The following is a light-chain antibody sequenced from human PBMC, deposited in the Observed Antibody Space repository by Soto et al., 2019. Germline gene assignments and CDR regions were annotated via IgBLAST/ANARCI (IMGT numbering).Light chain of an antibody. CDR1: SSDVGGYKY. V-gene: IGLV2-14*01. Sequence: QSVLTQPASVSGSPGQSITISCTGTSSDVGGYKYVSWYQQHPGKAPKLMIYEVSHRPSGVSNRFSGSKSGNTASLTISGLQAEDEADYYCSSYTGSSKVVFGRGTKLTVL. J-gene: IGLJ2*01. CDR3: SSYTGSSKVV. CDR2: EVS.